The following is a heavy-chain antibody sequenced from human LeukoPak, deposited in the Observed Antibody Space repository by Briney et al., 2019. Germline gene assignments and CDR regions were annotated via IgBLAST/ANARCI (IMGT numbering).Heavy chain of an antibody. V-gene: IGHV4-61*10. D-gene: IGHD3-10*01. CDR2: IYYSGST. J-gene: IGHJ5*02. CDR3: ARAGRDYGSGSYYNRNWFDP. CDR1: GGSISSGSYY. Sequence: PSETLSLTCTVSGGSISSGSYYWRWIRQPAGKGLEWIGYIYYSGSTNYNPSLKSRVTISVDKSKNQFSLKLSSVTAADTAVYYCARAGRDYGSGSYYNRNWFDPWGQGTLVTVSS.